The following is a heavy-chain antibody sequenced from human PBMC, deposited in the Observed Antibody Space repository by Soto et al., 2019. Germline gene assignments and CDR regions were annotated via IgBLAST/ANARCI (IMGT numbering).Heavy chain of an antibody. V-gene: IGHV3-23*01. J-gene: IGHJ4*02. CDR3: AKEGITIFGVVTTRPYYFDY. Sequence: EVQLLESGGGLVQPGGSLRLSCAASGFTFSSYAMSWVRQAPEKGLEWVSAISGSGGSTYYADSVKGRFTISRDNSKNTLDLQMNSLRAEDTAVYYCAKEGITIFGVVTTRPYYFDYWGQGTLVTVSS. CDR2: ISGSGGST. D-gene: IGHD3-3*01. CDR1: GFTFSSYA.